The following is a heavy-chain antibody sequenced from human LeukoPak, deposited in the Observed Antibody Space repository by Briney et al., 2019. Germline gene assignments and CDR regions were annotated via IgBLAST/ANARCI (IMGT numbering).Heavy chain of an antibody. CDR1: GGAVSSGGYF. CDR2: IYYSGST. Sequence: SQTLSLTCTVSGGAVSSGGYFWSWIRQHPGKGLEWIGNIYYSGSTYYNPSLKSRVTISVDTSKNQFSLKLSSVTAADTAVYYCARATTVTTDFDYWGQGTLVTVSS. CDR3: ARATTVTTDFDY. J-gene: IGHJ4*02. V-gene: IGHV4-31*03. D-gene: IGHD4-17*01.